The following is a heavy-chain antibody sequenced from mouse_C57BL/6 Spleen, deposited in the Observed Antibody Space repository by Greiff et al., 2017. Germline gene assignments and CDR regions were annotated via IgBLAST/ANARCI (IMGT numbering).Heavy chain of an antibody. CDR3: IFYSTYEGFAY. Sequence: VQLQQSGAELVRPGASVKLSCTASGFNIKDDYMHWVKQRPEQGLEWIGWLDPENGDTDYASQFQGKATIPADTSSNTAYLQLSSLTSEDTAVYYGIFYSTYEGFAYWGQGTLVTVSA. D-gene: IGHD2-5*01. CDR1: GFNIKDDY. CDR2: LDPENGDT. V-gene: IGHV14-4*01. J-gene: IGHJ3*01.